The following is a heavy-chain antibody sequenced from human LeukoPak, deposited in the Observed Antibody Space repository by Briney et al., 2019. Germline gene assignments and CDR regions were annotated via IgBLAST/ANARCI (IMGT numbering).Heavy chain of an antibody. CDR1: GGSFSGYY. Sequence: SETLSLTCAVYGGSFSGYYWSWTRQPSGKGLEWIGEINHSGSTNYNPSLKSRVTISVDTSKNQFSLRLSSVTAADTAVYYCAAEYYYGSGSYEQFDYWGQGTLVTVSS. CDR3: AAEYYYGSGSYEQFDY. D-gene: IGHD3-10*01. J-gene: IGHJ4*02. V-gene: IGHV4-34*01. CDR2: INHSGST.